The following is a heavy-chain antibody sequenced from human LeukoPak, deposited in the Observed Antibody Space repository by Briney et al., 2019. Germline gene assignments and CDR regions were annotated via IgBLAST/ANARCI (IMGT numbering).Heavy chain of an antibody. CDR1: GFTVSRNY. J-gene: IGHJ4*02. Sequence: GGSLRLSCAASGFTVSRNYMSWVRPAPGKGLEWVSVIYSGGSTYYADSVKGRFTISRDNSKNTLYLQMNSLRAEDTAVYYCARARYSGYDSPYYFDYWGQGTLVTVSS. CDR2: IYSGGST. CDR3: ARARYSGYDSPYYFDY. V-gene: IGHV3-53*01. D-gene: IGHD5-12*01.